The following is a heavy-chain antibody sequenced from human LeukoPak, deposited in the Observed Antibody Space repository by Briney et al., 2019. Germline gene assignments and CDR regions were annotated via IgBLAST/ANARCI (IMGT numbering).Heavy chain of an antibody. V-gene: IGHV3-23*01. CDR2: VFGNDGST. J-gene: IGHJ4*02. CDR3: AKYGTIRPPYYLDY. CDR1: GFTSSSYA. D-gene: IGHD1/OR15-1a*01. Sequence: GGSLRLSCAASGFTSSSYAMTWVRQAPGKGLEWVSSVFGNDGSTYYADAVEGRFTISRDNSKNTVSLQMNSLRVEDTAVYYCAKYGTIRPPYYLDYWGQGTLVTVSS.